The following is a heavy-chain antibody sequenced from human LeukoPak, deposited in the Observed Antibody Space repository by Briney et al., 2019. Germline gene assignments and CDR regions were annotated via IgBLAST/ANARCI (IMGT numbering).Heavy chain of an antibody. Sequence: GGSLRLSCAASGFTFSSYVMSWVRQAPGKGLEWVSAISGSGGSTYYADSVKGRFTISRDNSKNTLYLQMNSLRAEDTAVYYCAKVYVWNEYYFDFWGQGTLVTVSS. CDR1: GFTFSSYV. CDR2: ISGSGGST. J-gene: IGHJ4*02. CDR3: AKVYVWNEYYFDF. V-gene: IGHV3-23*01. D-gene: IGHD1-1*01.